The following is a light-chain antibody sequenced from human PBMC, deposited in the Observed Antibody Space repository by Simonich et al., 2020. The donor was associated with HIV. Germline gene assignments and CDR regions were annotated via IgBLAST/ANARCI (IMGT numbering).Light chain of an antibody. J-gene: IGKJ5*01. Sequence: EIVTTQSPATLSVSPGERATLSCRVSQSIASNLAWYQQKPGQAPRLVIYGASTRATGIPARFSGSGSGTEFTLTISSLQSEDFAVYYCQHYNNWPPITFGQGTRLEIK. CDR2: GAS. V-gene: IGKV3-15*01. CDR3: QHYNNWPPIT. CDR1: QSIASN.